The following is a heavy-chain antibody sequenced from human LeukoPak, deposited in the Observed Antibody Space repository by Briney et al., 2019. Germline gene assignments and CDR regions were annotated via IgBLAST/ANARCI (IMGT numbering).Heavy chain of an antibody. D-gene: IGHD3-3*01. J-gene: IGHJ4*02. V-gene: IGHV3-30-3*01. Sequence: GGSLRLSCAASGFTFSSYAMHWVRQAPGKGLEWVAVISYDGSNKYYADSVKGRFTISRDNSKNTLYLQMNSLRAEDTAVYYCSRMYYDFWSGSGGADFDYWGQGTLVTASS. CDR2: ISYDGSNK. CDR3: SRMYYDFWSGSGGADFDY. CDR1: GFTFSSYA.